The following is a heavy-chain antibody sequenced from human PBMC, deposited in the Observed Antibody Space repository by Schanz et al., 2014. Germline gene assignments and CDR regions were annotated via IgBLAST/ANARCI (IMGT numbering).Heavy chain of an antibody. CDR3: ARDAADFYDILTEEDY. CDR1: GYIFINSG. D-gene: IGHD3-9*01. Sequence: GPEVKKPGATVKVSCKASGYIFINSGISWVRQAPGQGLEWMGWISAYNGNTKYPQKLQGRVTMTTDTSTSTAYMELRSLRSDDTAVYYCARDAADFYDILTEEDYWGQGTLVTGSS. V-gene: IGHV1-18*01. CDR2: ISAYNGNT. J-gene: IGHJ4*02.